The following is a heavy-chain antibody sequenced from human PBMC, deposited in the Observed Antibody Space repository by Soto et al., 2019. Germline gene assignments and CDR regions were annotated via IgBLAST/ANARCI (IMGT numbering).Heavy chain of an antibody. V-gene: IGHV4-31*03. J-gene: IGHJ4*02. CDR3: VRAPTQQLLHPAYFDF. CDR2: IYYSGRT. CDR1: GGSINSAGYY. D-gene: IGHD2-15*01. Sequence: SETLSLTCNVSGGSINSAGYYWSWILQHPGKGLEWIGYIYYSGRTYYNPSLKSRVTISIDTSKTQFSLKLSSVTAADTAMYYCVRAPTQQLLHPAYFDFWGQGTQVTVSS.